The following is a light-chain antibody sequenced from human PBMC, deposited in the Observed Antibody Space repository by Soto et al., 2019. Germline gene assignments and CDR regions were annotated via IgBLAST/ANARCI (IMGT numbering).Light chain of an antibody. CDR1: MSDIGSYNY. V-gene: IGLV2-14*01. CDR2: GVS. Sequence: SPPSPPSSVCGSPGQSISISCSGTMSDIGSYNYVAWYQQFPGKTPKILIYGVSNRPSGVSSRFYGSKSGKKASLTISGLQAEDEADYYCISYTGSSTSYVFGSGTKVTGL. J-gene: IGLJ1*01. CDR3: ISYTGSSTSYV.